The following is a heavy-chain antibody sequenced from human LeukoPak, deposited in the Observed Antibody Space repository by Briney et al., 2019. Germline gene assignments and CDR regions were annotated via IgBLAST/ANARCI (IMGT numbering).Heavy chain of an antibody. D-gene: IGHD5-12*01. CDR1: GFTFNRYW. Sequence: GGSLRLSCAASGFTFNRYWMSCVRQAPGKELQWVANIKQDGSAKYYVDSVKGRFTISRDNAKNSLYLQMNSLRAEDTAVYYCARVEASGYDYGAFDYWGQGTLVTVYS. J-gene: IGHJ4*02. V-gene: IGHV3-7*01. CDR2: IKQDGSAK. CDR3: ARVEASGYDYGAFDY.